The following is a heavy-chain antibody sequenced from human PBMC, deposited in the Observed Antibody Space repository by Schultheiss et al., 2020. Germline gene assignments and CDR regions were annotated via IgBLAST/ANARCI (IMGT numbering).Heavy chain of an antibody. D-gene: IGHD6-13*01. CDR1: GGSISSYY. Sequence: SETLSLTCTVSGGSISSYYWGWIRQPPGKGLEWIGSIYYSGSTYYNPSLKSRVTISVDTSKNQFSLKLSSVTAADTAVYYCARDPQARYSSSFDWGQGTLVTVSS. V-gene: IGHV4-39*02. J-gene: IGHJ4*02. CDR3: ARDPQARYSSSFD. CDR2: IYYSGST.